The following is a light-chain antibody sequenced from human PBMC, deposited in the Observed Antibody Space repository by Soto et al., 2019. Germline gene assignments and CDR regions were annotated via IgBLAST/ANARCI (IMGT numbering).Light chain of an antibody. CDR3: QQSYSTPIT. J-gene: IGKJ5*01. Sequence: DIKMTQSPSTLSASEGDRVTITCRASQSISIYLNWYQQKPGKAPKVLIYAASSLQSGVPPRFSGSGSGTDFTLTISNLQPGDFATYYCQQSYSTPITFGQVTRLEN. CDR2: AAS. V-gene: IGKV1-39*01. CDR1: QSISIY.